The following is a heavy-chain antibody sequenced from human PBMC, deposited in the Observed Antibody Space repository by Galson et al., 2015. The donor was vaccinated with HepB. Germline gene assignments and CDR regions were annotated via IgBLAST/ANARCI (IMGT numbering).Heavy chain of an antibody. CDR3: AKDPSGSYYDYFDY. Sequence: SLRLSCAASGFTFSSYGMHWVRQAPGKGLEWVAVISYDGSNKYYADSVKGRFTISRDNSKNTLYLQMNSLRAEDKAVYYCAKDPSGSYYDYFDYWGQGTLVTVSS. CDR1: GFTFSSYG. D-gene: IGHD1-26*01. J-gene: IGHJ4*02. CDR2: ISYDGSNK. V-gene: IGHV3-30*18.